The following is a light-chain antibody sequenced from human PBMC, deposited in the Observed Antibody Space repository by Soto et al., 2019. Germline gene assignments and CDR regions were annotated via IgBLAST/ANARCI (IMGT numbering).Light chain of an antibody. Sequence: EIVMTQSPATLSVSPGEKATISCRASQSLNNNLAWYQQKPGRGPRLLIYFASTRATGIPARFSGSGSGTEFSLTISSLQSEDFASYYCQQYSAWPLTFGGGTKVETK. J-gene: IGKJ4*01. CDR3: QQYSAWPLT. CDR2: FAS. CDR1: QSLNNN. V-gene: IGKV3-15*01.